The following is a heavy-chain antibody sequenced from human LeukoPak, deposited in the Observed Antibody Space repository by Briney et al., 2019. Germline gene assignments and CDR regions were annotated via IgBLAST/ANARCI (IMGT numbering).Heavy chain of an antibody. Sequence: SETLSLTCPVSGGSISSHYWSWIRQPPGKGLEWIGYIYYSGSTNYNPSLKSRVTISVDTSKNQFSLKLSSVTAADTAVYYCARDRRYYDSSGYYLRYWYFDLWGRGTLVTVSS. CDR1: GGSISSHY. J-gene: IGHJ2*01. CDR3: ARDRRYYDSSGYYLRYWYFDL. CDR2: IYYSGST. D-gene: IGHD3-22*01. V-gene: IGHV4-59*11.